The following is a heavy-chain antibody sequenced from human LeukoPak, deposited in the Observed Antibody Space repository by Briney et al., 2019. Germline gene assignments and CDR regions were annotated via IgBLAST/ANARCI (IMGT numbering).Heavy chain of an antibody. J-gene: IGHJ4*02. CDR3: TTDTNDYGDSYFDY. CDR1: GFTFSNAW. CDR2: IKSKTDGGTT. Sequence: GGSLRLSCAASGFTFSNAWMSWVRQAPGKGLEWVGRIKSKTDGGTTDYAAPVKGRFTISRDGSKNTLYLQMNSLKTEDTAVYYCTTDTNDYGDSYFDYWGQGTLVTVSS. D-gene: IGHD4-17*01. V-gene: IGHV3-15*01.